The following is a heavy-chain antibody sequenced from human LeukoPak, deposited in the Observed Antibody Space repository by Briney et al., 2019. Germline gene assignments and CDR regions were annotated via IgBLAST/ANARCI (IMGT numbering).Heavy chain of an antibody. J-gene: IGHJ4*02. CDR1: GYTLTELS. V-gene: IGHV1-24*01. CDR3: ATVHRMATEAYYFDY. D-gene: IGHD5-24*01. Sequence: APVKVSCKVSGYTLTELSMHWVRQAPGKGLEWMGGFDPEDGETIYAQKFQGRVTMTEDTSTDTAYMELSSLRSEDTAVYYCATVHRMATEAYYFDYWGQGTLVTVSS. CDR2: FDPEDGET.